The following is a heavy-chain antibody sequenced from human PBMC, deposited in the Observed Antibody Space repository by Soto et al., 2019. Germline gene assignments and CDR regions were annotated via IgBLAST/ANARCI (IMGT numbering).Heavy chain of an antibody. J-gene: IGHJ3*02. D-gene: IGHD5-12*01. CDR2: ISAYNGNT. CDR1: GYTFTSYG. CDR3: AYPSLRDSGYDLVVDAFDI. V-gene: IGHV1-18*04. Sequence: QVQLVQSGAEVKKPGASVKVSCKASGYTFTSYGISWVRQAPGQGLEWMGWISAYNGNTNYAQKLQGRVTMTTDTTTSTTYMELRSLSSDATAVYYCAYPSLRDSGYDLVVDAFDIWGQGTMVTVSS.